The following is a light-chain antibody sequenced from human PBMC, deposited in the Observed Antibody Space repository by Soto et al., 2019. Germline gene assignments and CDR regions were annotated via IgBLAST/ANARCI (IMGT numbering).Light chain of an antibody. CDR2: DAS. V-gene: IGKV1-5*01. Sequence: DIQMTQSPSTLSASVGDRVTITCRASQSISRWLAWYQQRPGKAPKILIFDASILKSGVPSRFGGSGSGTEFTLTISSLQPDDFATYYCQQYNSYSTWTFGQGTEVEVK. CDR1: QSISRW. CDR3: QQYNSYSTWT. J-gene: IGKJ1*01.